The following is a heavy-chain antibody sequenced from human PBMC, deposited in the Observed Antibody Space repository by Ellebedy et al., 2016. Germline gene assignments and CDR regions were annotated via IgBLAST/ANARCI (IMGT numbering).Heavy chain of an antibody. CDR2: IYYSGST. V-gene: IGHV4-59*13. D-gene: IGHD6-6*01. J-gene: IGHJ5*02. CDR1: GGSISSYY. CDR3: ARAGWGMSIAASSGGNWFNP. Sequence: SETLSLXCTVSGGSISSYYWSWIRQPPGKGLEWIGYIYYSGSTNYNPSLKSRVTISVDTSKNQFSLKLSSVTAADTAVYYCARAGWGMSIAASSGGNWFNPWGQGTLVTVSS.